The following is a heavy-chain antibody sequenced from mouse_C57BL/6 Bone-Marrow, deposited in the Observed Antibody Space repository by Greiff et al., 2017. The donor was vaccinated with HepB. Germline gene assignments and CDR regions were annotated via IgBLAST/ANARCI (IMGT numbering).Heavy chain of an antibody. J-gene: IGHJ3*01. CDR3: ERLSSSWFAY. Sequence: EVKLVESGGGLVQPGGSLSLSCAASGFTFTDYYMSWVRQPPGKALEWLGFIRNKANGYTTEYSASVKGRFTISRDNSQSILYLQMNALRAEDSATDYCERLSSSWFAYWGQGTLVTVSA. V-gene: IGHV7-3*01. CDR1: GFTFTDYY. D-gene: IGHD1-1*01. CDR2: IRNKANGYTT.